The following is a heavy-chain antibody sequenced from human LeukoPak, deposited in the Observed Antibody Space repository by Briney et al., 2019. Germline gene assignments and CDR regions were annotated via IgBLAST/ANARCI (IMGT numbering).Heavy chain of an antibody. V-gene: IGHV3-74*01. CDR1: AFTFNNYW. CDR3: VRVLSGSWDWFDP. Sequence: GGSLRLSCVASAFTFNNYWMHWVRQAPGKGLVWVSRIKGDGSTTNYADSGWGRFTISRDNAKNTVYLQMNSLRAEDTALYHCVRVLSGSWDWFDPWGQGTLVTVSS. J-gene: IGHJ5*02. D-gene: IGHD3-22*01. CDR2: IKGDGSTT.